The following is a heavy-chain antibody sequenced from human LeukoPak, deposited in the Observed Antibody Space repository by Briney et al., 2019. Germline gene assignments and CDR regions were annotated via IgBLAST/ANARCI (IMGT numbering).Heavy chain of an antibody. CDR1: GGSINSYY. Sequence: SESLSLTCTVSGGSINSYYWSWIRQPPGKGLEWIGYIYYSGSTNYNPSLKSRVTISVDTSKNQFSLKLSSVTAADTAVYYCARVRSGYYFDYWGQGTLVTVSS. J-gene: IGHJ4*02. V-gene: IGHV4-59*12. D-gene: IGHD3-22*01. CDR2: IYYSGST. CDR3: ARVRSGYYFDY.